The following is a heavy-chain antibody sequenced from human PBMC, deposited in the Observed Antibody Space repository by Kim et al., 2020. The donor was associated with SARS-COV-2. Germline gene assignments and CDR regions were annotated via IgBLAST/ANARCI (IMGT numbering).Heavy chain of an antibody. CDR1: GFTFSSYG. Sequence: GGSLRLSCAASGFTFSSYGMHWVRQAPGQGLEWVAVISHDGNNKFYSDSVKARFTISRDNSQNTLDLQMNSLRTEDTAVYYCARDVRYDFWSGSDAFDIWGQGTMVAVSS. CDR3: ARDVRYDFWSGSDAFDI. J-gene: IGHJ3*02. V-gene: IGHV3-30*03. CDR2: ISHDGNNK. D-gene: IGHD3-3*01.